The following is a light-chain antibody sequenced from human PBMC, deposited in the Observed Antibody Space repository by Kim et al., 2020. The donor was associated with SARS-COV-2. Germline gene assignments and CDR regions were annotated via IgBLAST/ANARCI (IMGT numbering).Light chain of an antibody. CDR2: QDS. CDR3: QAWDSSTGV. Sequence: VSQGQTASITGSGDKLGDKYACWYQQKPGQSPVLVIYQDSKRPSGIPERFSGSNSGNTATLTISGTQAMDEADYYCQAWDSSTGVFGGGTQLTVL. J-gene: IGLJ2*01. V-gene: IGLV3-1*01. CDR1: KLGDKY.